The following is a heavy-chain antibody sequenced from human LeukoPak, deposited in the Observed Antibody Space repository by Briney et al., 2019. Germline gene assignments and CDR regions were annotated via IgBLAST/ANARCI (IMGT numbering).Heavy chain of an antibody. D-gene: IGHD3-22*01. CDR1: GFTFDDYA. CDR2: ISWNSGSI. CDR3: ARGYYDSSGYTGYYYYMDV. J-gene: IGHJ6*03. Sequence: GGSLRLSCAASGFTFDDYAMHWVRQAPGKGLEWVSGISWNSGSIGYADSVKGRFTISRDNAKNSLYLQMNSLRAEDTAVYYCARGYYDSSGYTGYYYYMDVWGKGTTVTVSS. V-gene: IGHV3-9*01.